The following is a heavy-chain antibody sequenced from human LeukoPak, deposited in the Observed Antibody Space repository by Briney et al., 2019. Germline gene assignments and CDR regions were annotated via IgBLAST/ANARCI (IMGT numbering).Heavy chain of an antibody. V-gene: IGHV4-30-2*01. CDR3: ARHGLVAARHAFDI. CDR1: GGSISSGGYS. D-gene: IGHD6-6*01. Sequence: SQTLSLTCAVSGGSISSGGYSWSWIRQPPGKGLEWIGYIYDSGSTYYNPSLKSRVTISLDRSKNQFSLKLSSVTAADTAVYYCARHGLVAARHAFDIWGQGTMVTVSS. J-gene: IGHJ3*02. CDR2: IYDSGST.